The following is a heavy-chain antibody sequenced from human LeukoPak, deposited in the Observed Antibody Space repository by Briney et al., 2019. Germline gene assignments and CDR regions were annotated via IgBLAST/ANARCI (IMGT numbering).Heavy chain of an antibody. CDR2: IYPGDSDT. V-gene: IGHV5-51*01. D-gene: IGHD6-13*01. CDR1: GYSFTSYW. J-gene: IGHJ4*02. Sequence: GESLNISCKGSGYSFTSYWIGWVRQMPGQGLEWMGIIYPGDSDTRYSPSFQGQVTISADKSISSAYLQWSSLKASDTAMYYCARYDRIAAAGFDYWGQGTLVTVSS. CDR3: ARYDRIAAAGFDY.